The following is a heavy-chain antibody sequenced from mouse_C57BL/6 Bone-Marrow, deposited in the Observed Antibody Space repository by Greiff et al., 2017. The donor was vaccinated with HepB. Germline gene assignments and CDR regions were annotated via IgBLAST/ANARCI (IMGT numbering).Heavy chain of an antibody. V-gene: IGHV5-4*01. Sequence: EVQVVESGGGLVKPGGSLKLSCAASGFTFSSYAMSWVRQTPEKRLEWVATISDGGSYTYYPDNVKGRFTISRDNAKNNLYLQMSHLKSEDTAMYYCARDGGYYAYWGQGTLVTVSA. CDR3: ARDGGYYAY. J-gene: IGHJ3*01. CDR2: ISDGGSYT. D-gene: IGHD3-2*02. CDR1: GFTFSSYA.